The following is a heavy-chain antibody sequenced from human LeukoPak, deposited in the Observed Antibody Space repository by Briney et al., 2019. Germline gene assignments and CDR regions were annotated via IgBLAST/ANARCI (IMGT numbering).Heavy chain of an antibody. Sequence: GGSLRLSCAASGFTVSSNYMSWVRQAPGKGLEWVSVIYSGGSTYYADSVKGRFTISRDNSKNTLYLQMNSLRAEDTAVYYCARVEVSGSYYYSFNYWGQGTLVTVSS. CDR3: ARVEVSGSYYYSFNY. CDR1: GFTVSSNY. CDR2: IYSGGST. V-gene: IGHV3-66*01. D-gene: IGHD3-10*01. J-gene: IGHJ4*02.